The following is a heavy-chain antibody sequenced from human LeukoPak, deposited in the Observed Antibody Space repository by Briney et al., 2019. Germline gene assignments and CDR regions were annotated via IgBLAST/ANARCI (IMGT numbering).Heavy chain of an antibody. J-gene: IGHJ6*03. CDR3: ARGGYSSGWYGYYYYYYMDV. D-gene: IGHD6-19*01. CDR1: GYTFTRYA. Sequence: GASVKVFCKASGYTFTRYAMNWVRQAPGQGLEWMGWINTNTGNPTNAQGFTGRFVFSLDPSVSTAYLQIGSLKAEDTAVYYCARGGYSSGWYGYYYYYYMDVWGKGTTVTVSS. V-gene: IGHV7-4-1*01. CDR2: INTNTGNP.